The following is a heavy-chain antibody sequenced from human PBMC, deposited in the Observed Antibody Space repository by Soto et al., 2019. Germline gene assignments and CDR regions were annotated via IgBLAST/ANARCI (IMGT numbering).Heavy chain of an antibody. D-gene: IGHD1-1*01. V-gene: IGHV1-69*01. CDR2: IIPIFGTA. J-gene: IGHJ4*02. Sequence: QVQLVQSGAEVKKPGSSVKVSCKASGGTFSSYAISWVRQAPGQGLEWMGGIIPIFGTANYAQKFQGRVTITADESTSKDYMELSSLRSEDKAVYYWARGSGHHWNDISYYFDYWGQGTLVTVSS. CDR3: ARGSGHHWNDISYYFDY. CDR1: GGTFSSYA.